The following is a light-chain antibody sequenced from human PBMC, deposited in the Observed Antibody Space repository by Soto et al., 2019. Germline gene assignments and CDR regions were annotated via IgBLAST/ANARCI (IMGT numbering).Light chain of an antibody. CDR3: SSYAGSSTFVV. J-gene: IGLJ2*01. V-gene: IGLV2-14*01. CDR2: EVS. CDR1: SSDVGSYNY. Sequence: QSALTQPASVSGSPGQSITISCTGTSSDVGSYNYVSWYQQHPGKAPKLMIYEVSTRPSGVSSRFSGSKSGNTASLTISGLQAEDEADYYCSSYAGSSTFVVFGGGTKVTVL.